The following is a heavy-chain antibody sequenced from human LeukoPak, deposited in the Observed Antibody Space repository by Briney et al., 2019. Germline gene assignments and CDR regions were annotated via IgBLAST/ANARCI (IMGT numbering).Heavy chain of an antibody. CDR2: LIPDLGSA. Sequence: SVKVSCKASGYTFISYYMHWVRQAPGQGLEWMGRLIPDLGSANYAQKFQGRVTITADKFTTTAYMELSSLRSEDTAVYYCARVASVDGDVDYWGQGTPVTVSS. CDR3: ARVASVDGDVDY. CDR1: GYTFISYY. J-gene: IGHJ4*02. D-gene: IGHD4-17*01. V-gene: IGHV1-69*08.